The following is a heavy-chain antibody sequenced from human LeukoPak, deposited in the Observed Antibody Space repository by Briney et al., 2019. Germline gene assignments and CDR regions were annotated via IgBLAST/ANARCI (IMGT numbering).Heavy chain of an antibody. D-gene: IGHD1-1*01. CDR3: AHEGYNAVDV. V-gene: IGHV2-5*02. CDR1: GFSLSSTGVG. CDR2: IYWDDDE. Sequence: SGPTLVKPTQTLTLTCTFSGFSLSSTGVGVGWIRQPPGKALEWLALIYWDDDERYSPSLKSRLAITKDTSKNQVVLTMTNMDPVDTATYYCAHEGYNAVDVWGQGTMVTVSS. J-gene: IGHJ3*01.